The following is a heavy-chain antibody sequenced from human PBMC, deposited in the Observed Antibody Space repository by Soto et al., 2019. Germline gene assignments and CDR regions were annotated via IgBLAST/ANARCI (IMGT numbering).Heavy chain of an antibody. J-gene: IGHJ6*02. D-gene: IGHD1-26*01. V-gene: IGHV3-30-3*01. Sequence: GGSLRLSCAASGFTFSSYAMHWVRQAPGKGLEWVAVISYDGSNKYYADSVKGRFTISRDNSKNTLYLQMNSLRAEDTAVYYCARFYSGSYFHYYYGMDVWGQGTTVTVSS. CDR3: ARFYSGSYFHYYYGMDV. CDR1: GFTFSSYA. CDR2: ISYDGSNK.